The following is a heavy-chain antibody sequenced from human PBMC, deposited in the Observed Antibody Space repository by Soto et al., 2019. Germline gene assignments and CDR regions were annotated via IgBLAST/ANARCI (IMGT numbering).Heavy chain of an antibody. CDR3: AYTQKLGSGYDEDY. CDR2: VSWDEDR. J-gene: IGHJ4*02. Sequence: QITLKESGPTLVKPTQTLTLTCTFSGFSLSTSGVALGWFRQPPGKALEWLALVSWDEDRRYSPSLKSRLTITKDTSRNQVVLTMTDMDPVNTTTYYCAYTQKLGSGYDEDYWGQGTLVTVSS. D-gene: IGHD5-12*01. V-gene: IGHV2-5*02. CDR1: GFSLSTSGVA.